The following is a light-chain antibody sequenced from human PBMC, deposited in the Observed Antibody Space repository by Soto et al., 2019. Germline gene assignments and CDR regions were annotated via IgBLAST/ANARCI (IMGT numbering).Light chain of an antibody. V-gene: IGKV1-5*03. CDR2: KAT. CDR1: QIIGSW. J-gene: IGKJ2*01. Sequence: DIQMTQSPSTLSASVGDGVTITCRASQIIGSWLAWYQQKPGEAPKLLISKATNLQSGVPSRFSGSGSGTDFSLTISSLQPVDSATYFCQQYNDFQYSFGPGTKLDI. CDR3: QQYNDFQYS.